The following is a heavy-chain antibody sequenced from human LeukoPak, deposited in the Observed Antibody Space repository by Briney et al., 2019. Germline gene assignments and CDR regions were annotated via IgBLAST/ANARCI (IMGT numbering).Heavy chain of an antibody. Sequence: SETLSLTCAVSGYSISSGYHWGWIRQPPGKGLEWIGSIYHSGSTYYNPSLKSRVTISVDTSKNQFSLKLSSVTAADTAVYYCARVKSTTYYFDYWGQGTLVIASS. CDR2: IYHSGST. CDR3: ARVKSTTYYFDY. CDR1: GYSISSGYH. D-gene: IGHD4-17*01. V-gene: IGHV4-38-2*01. J-gene: IGHJ4*02.